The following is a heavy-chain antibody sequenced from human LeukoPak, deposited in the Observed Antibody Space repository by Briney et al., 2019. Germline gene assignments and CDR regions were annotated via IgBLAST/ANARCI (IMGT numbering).Heavy chain of an antibody. Sequence: ASVKVSCKASGYTFTGYYMHWVRQAPGQGLEWMGWINPNTGGTNYAQKFQGRIAMTRDTSISTAYMELSSLRSDDTAVYYCARDPGRGWSLDYWGQGTLVTVAS. D-gene: IGHD6-19*01. CDR2: INPNTGGT. CDR3: ARDPGRGWSLDY. J-gene: IGHJ4*02. CDR1: GYTFTGYY. V-gene: IGHV1-2*02.